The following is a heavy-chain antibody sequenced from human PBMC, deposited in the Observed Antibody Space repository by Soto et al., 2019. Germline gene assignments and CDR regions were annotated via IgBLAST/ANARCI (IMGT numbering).Heavy chain of an antibody. J-gene: IGHJ5*02. D-gene: IGHD2-15*01. CDR1: GYTFTGYY. CDR3: ARSQRRRLPLKYNWFDP. CDR2: IIPIFGTA. Sequence: ASVKVSCKASGYTFTGYYMHWVRQAPGQGLEWMGGIIPIFGTANYAQKFQGRVTITADKSTSTAYMELSSLRSEDTAVYYCARSQRRRLPLKYNWFDPWGQGTLVTVSS. V-gene: IGHV1-69*06.